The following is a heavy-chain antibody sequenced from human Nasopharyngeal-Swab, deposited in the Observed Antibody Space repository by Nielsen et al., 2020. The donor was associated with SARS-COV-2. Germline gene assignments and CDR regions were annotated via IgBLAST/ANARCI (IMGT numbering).Heavy chain of an antibody. CDR3: ARHGVIAVTYYYYYYMDV. CDR1: GGSISSSY. J-gene: IGHJ6*03. CDR2: IYYSGST. D-gene: IGHD6-19*01. V-gene: IGHV4-59*08. Sequence: SETLSLTCTVSGGSISSSYWSWIRQPPGKGLEWIGYIYYSGSTNYNPSLKSRVTISVDTSKNQFSLKLSSVTAADTAVYYCARHGVIAVTYYYYYYMDVWGKGTTVTVSS.